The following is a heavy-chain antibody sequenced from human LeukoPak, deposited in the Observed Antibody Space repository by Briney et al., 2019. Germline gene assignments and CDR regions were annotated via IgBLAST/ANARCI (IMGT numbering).Heavy chain of an antibody. Sequence: GGSLRLSCAASGFTFSSYGMHWVRQAPGKGLEWVAVIWYDGSNKYYADSVKGRFTISRDNSKNTLYLQMNSLRAEDTAVYYCARPTCGGDCPAGAFDIWGQGTMVTVSS. CDR3: ARPTCGGDCPAGAFDI. CDR1: GFTFSSYG. J-gene: IGHJ3*02. D-gene: IGHD2-21*02. V-gene: IGHV3-33*01. CDR2: IWYDGSNK.